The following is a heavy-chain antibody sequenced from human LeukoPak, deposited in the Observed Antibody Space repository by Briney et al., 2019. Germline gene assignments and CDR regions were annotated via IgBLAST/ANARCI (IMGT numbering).Heavy chain of an antibody. D-gene: IGHD1-1*01. Sequence: SETLSLTCAAYGGSFSGYYWSWIRQPPGKGLEWIGEINHSGSTNYNPSLKSRVTISVDTSKNQFSLKLSSVTAADTAVYYCATGGRNWRGAYYFDYWGQGTLVTVSS. CDR2: INHSGST. J-gene: IGHJ4*02. CDR3: ATGGRNWRGAYYFDY. CDR1: GGSFSGYY. V-gene: IGHV4-34*01.